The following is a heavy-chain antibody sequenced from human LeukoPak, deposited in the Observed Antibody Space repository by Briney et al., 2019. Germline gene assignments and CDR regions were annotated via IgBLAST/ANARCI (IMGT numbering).Heavy chain of an antibody. CDR2: IYHSGST. CDR1: GDSISSSNW. CDR3: ARENWDDAFDI. D-gene: IGHD7-27*01. V-gene: IGHV4-4*02. J-gene: IGHJ3*02. Sequence: PSETLSLTCAVSGDSISSSNWWSWVRQPPGKGLEWIGEIYHSGSTNYNPSLKSRVTISVDTSKNQFSLKLSSVTAADTAVYYCARENWDDAFDIWGQGTMVTVSS.